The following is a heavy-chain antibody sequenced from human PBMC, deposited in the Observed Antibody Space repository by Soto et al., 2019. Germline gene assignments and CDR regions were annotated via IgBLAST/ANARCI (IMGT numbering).Heavy chain of an antibody. CDR3: ARDAWDHSCDY. V-gene: IGHV3-21*06. Sequence: EVQLVESGGGLVKPGGSLRLSCAASGFTFSSYTVNWVRQAPGQGLEWVSSISSGSSFIYYADSVKGRFTISRDDAKTSVYLQMNSLRDEDTAVYYCARDAWDHSCDYWGPGTLVTVSS. CDR2: ISSGSSFI. J-gene: IGHJ4*02. CDR1: GFTFSSYT. D-gene: IGHD1-26*01.